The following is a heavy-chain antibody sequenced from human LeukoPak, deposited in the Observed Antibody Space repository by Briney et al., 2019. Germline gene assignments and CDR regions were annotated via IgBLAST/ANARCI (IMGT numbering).Heavy chain of an antibody. V-gene: IGHV3-21*01. CDR1: GFTSSSYS. D-gene: IGHD5-18*01. Sequence: GGSLRLSCAASGFTSSSYSMNWVRQAPGKGLEWVSSISSSSSYIYYADSVKGRFTISRDNAKNSLYLQMNSLRAEDTAVYYCAISPVDTAMVTEAWGQGTLVTVSS. CDR3: AISPVDTAMVTEA. CDR2: ISSSSSYI. J-gene: IGHJ5*02.